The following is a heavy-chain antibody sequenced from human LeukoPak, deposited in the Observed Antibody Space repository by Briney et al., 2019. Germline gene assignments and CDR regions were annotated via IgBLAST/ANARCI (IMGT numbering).Heavy chain of an antibody. CDR3: ARGRGADAFDI. D-gene: IGHD3-10*01. J-gene: IGHJ3*02. Sequence: GGSLRLSCAASGFTFSSYAMSWLRRARGKGLEWVSAIRGSGGSTYYADIVKGRFNISRDNAKNTLYLQMNSLRAGDTAVYYGARGRGADAFDIWGQGTMVTVSS. CDR2: IRGSGGST. V-gene: IGHV3-23*01. CDR1: GFTFSSYA.